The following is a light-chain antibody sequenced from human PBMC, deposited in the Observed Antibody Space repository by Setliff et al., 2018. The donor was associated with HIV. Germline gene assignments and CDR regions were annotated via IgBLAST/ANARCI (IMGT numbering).Light chain of an antibody. V-gene: IGLV2-14*01. CDR2: EVN. Sequence: QSALTQPASVSASPGQSITISCTGTSGDIGAFTFVSWYQQYPGKAPKLLISEVNNRPSGVSNRFSGSKSGNTASLTISGLQAEDEADYYCSSYTSNSPYVFGTGTKVTVL. CDR3: SSYTSNSPYV. CDR1: SGDIGAFTF. J-gene: IGLJ1*01.